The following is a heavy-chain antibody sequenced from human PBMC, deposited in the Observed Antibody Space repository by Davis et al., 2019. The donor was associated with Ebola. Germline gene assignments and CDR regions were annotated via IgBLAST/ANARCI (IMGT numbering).Heavy chain of an antibody. CDR2: IYYSGST. J-gene: IGHJ5*02. V-gene: IGHV4-31*03. Sequence: SETLSLTCTVSGGSISSGGYYWSWIRQHPGKGLEWIGYIYYSGSTYYNPSLKSRVTISLDTSKNQFSLRLTSLTAADTAVYYCARAWAIAAPLGSWGQGTLVTVSS. CDR1: GGSISSGGYY. D-gene: IGHD6-13*01. CDR3: ARAWAIAAPLGS.